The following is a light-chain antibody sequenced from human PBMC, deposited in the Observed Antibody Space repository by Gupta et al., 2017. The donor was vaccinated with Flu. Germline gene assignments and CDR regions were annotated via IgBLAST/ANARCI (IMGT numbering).Light chain of an antibody. CDR1: QTISSTY. V-gene: IGKV3-20*01. Sequence: VLTQSPGTLSLSPGERATLSCRTSQTISSTYLAWYQHRPGQAPRLLIFGASSRATGIPDRFSGSGSGTDFTLTISSLEPEDFAVYYCQEYGRSSPGTFGQGTKVEMK. CDR2: GAS. J-gene: IGKJ1*01. CDR3: QEYGRSSPGT.